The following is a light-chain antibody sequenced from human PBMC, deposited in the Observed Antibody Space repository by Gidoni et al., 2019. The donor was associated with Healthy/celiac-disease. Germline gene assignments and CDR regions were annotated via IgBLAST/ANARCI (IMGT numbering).Light chain of an antibody. CDR2: DAS. Sequence: DIVLTQSPATLSLSPGDRATLSGRASQSVSSYLAWYQQKPGQTPRLLIYDASNRATGIPARFRGSGSGTDFTLTIRSLEPEDFAVSYFQQRSNGFTCGPGTKVDIK. CDR3: QQRSNGFT. V-gene: IGKV3-11*01. J-gene: IGKJ3*01. CDR1: QSVSSY.